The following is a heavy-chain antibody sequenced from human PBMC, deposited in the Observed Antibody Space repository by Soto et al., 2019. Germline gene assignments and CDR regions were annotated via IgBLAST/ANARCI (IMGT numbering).Heavy chain of an antibody. D-gene: IGHD2-2*01. J-gene: IGHJ4*02. CDR3: ARRKFCSSTTCFDY. Sequence: HPGGSLRLSCAASGFTVSISYMSWVRHVPGKGLEWVSIIYSGGETYYADSAKGRFTISRDISKNTLHLQMSSLRAEDTAVYYCARRKFCSSTTCFDYWGRGTLVTVSS. CDR2: IYSGGET. CDR1: GFTVSISY. V-gene: IGHV3-66*01.